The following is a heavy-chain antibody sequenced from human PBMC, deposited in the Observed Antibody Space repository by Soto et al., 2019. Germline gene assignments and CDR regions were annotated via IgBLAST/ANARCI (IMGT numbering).Heavy chain of an antibody. CDR2: ISSSGSTI. CDR1: GFTFSSYE. Sequence: PGGSLRLSCAASGFTFSSYEMNWVRQAPGKGLEWVSYISSSGSTIYYADSVKGRFTISRDNAKNSLYLQMNSLRAEDTAVYYCARDCSSTSCEISMDVWGQGTTVTVSS. CDR3: ARDCSSTSCEISMDV. D-gene: IGHD2-2*01. J-gene: IGHJ6*02. V-gene: IGHV3-48*03.